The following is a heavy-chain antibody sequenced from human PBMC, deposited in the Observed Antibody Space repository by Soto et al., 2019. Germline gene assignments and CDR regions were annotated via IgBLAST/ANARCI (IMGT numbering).Heavy chain of an antibody. Sequence: EVQLVESGGGLVQPGGSLRLSCAASGFTFSSYEMNWVRQAPGKGLEWVSYISSSGSTIYYADSVKGRFTISRDNAKNSLYLQMNSLRAEDTAAYYCARTASSGWYRGDFDYWGQGTLVTVSS. D-gene: IGHD6-19*01. J-gene: IGHJ4*02. CDR3: ARTASSGWYRGDFDY. CDR2: ISSSGSTI. V-gene: IGHV3-48*03. CDR1: GFTFSSYE.